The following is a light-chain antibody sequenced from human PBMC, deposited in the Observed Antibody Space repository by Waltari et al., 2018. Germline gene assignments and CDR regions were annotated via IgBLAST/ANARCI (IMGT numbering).Light chain of an antibody. V-gene: IGKV1-5*03. J-gene: IGKJ5*01. Sequence: DIQLTHSPSTLSASVGDRVTITCRASQSISEWLAWYQQKPGKAPKLLIYKASSLESGVPSRFSGSGSGTEFTLTIRSLQPDDFATYYCQPYNSDSIMFGQGTRLEIK. CDR1: QSISEW. CDR2: KAS. CDR3: QPYNSDSIM.